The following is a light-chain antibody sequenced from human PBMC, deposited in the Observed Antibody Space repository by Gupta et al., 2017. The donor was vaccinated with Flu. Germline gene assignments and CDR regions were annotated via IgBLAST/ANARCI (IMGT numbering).Light chain of an antibody. J-gene: IGLJ2*01. CDR3: SSYTISITLGVV. CDR2: DVS. CDR1: SSDVGGYNY. V-gene: IGLV2-14*03. Sequence: QSALTQPASVSGSPGQSITISCTGTSSDVGGYNYVSWYQLHPGKAPKLMIYDVSNRPSGGSNRFSCSKSGNTASLTISGLQAEDEADYYCSSYTISITLGVVFGGGTRLTVL.